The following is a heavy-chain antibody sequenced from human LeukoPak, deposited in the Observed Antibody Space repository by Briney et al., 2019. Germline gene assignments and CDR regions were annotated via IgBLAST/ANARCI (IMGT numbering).Heavy chain of an antibody. Sequence: PGGSLRLSCAASGFTFSSYGMHWVRQAPGKGLEWVAVISYDGSSKYYADSVKGRFTISRDNSKNTLYLQMNSLRAEDTAVYYCAKGAGWFPWSYGSGMGGMDVWGQGTTVTVSS. D-gene: IGHD3-10*01. J-gene: IGHJ6*02. CDR2: ISYDGSSK. CDR3: AKGAGWFPWSYGSGMGGMDV. V-gene: IGHV3-30*18. CDR1: GFTFSSYG.